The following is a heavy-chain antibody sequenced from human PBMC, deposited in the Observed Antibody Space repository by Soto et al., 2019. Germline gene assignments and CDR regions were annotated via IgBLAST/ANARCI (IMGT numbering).Heavy chain of an antibody. J-gene: IGHJ6*02. CDR1: GYSFTSYW. Sequence: PGESLKISCKGSGYSFTSYWTGWVRQMPGKGLEWMGIIYPGDSDTRYSPSFQGQVTISADKSISTAYLQWSSLKASDTAMYYCARVTVTTASIYYYYGMDVWGQGTTVTVSS. CDR3: ARVTVTTASIYYYYGMDV. CDR2: IYPGDSDT. V-gene: IGHV5-51*01. D-gene: IGHD4-17*01.